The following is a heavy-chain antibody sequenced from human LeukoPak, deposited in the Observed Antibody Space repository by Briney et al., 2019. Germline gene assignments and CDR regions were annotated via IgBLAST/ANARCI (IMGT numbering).Heavy chain of an antibody. Sequence: PGRSLRLSCAAFGFTFTTFPMHWVRQPPGKGLEWVAVISYDGTDKYYADSVKGRFTISRDNSKSTLYLQMDSLRAEDTAVYYCASPNSMAGTHYFHYWGQGTLVTVSS. D-gene: IGHD6-19*01. CDR3: ASPNSMAGTHYFHY. CDR2: ISYDGTDK. CDR1: GFTFTTFP. V-gene: IGHV3-30*04. J-gene: IGHJ4*02.